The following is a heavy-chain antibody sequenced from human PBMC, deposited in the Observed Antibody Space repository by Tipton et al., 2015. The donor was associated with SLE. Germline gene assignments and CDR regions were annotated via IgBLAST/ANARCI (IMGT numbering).Heavy chain of an antibody. CDR2: IYYSGST. J-gene: IGHJ3*02. CDR1: GGSISSGDYY. CDR3: AREAGITMVRGALIHAFDI. V-gene: IGHV4-30-4*01. Sequence: TLSLTCTVSGGSISSGDYYWSWIRQPPGKGLEWIGYIYYSGSTYYNPSLKSRVTISVDTSKNQFSLKLSSVTAADTAVYYCAREAGITMVRGALIHAFDICGPGTMATVSS. D-gene: IGHD3-10*01.